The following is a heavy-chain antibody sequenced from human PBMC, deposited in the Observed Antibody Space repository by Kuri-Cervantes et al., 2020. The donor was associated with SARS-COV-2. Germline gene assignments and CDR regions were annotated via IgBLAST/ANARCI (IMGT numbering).Heavy chain of an antibody. CDR2: IYYSGST. V-gene: IGHV4-39*07. CDR3: AGGSYAFDI. Sequence: WVRQPPGKGLGWIESIYYSGSTYYNPSLKSRVTISVDTSKNQFSLKLSSVTAADTAVYYCAGGSYAFDIWGKGTTVTVSS. J-gene: IGHJ3*02.